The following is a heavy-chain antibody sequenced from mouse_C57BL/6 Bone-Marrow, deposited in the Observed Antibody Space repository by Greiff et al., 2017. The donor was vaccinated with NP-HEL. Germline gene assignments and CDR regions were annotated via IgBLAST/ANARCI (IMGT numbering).Heavy chain of an antibody. CDR3: ARRELGFAWFAY. V-gene: IGHV1-4*01. J-gene: IGHJ3*01. CDR2: INPSSGYT. CDR1: GYTFTSYT. Sequence: VQLQESGAELARPGASVKMSCKASGYTFTSYTMHWVKQRPGQGLEWIGYINPSSGYTKYNQKFKDKATLTADKSSSTAYMQLSSLTSEDSAVYYCARRELGFAWFAYGGQGTLVTVSA. D-gene: IGHD4-1*01.